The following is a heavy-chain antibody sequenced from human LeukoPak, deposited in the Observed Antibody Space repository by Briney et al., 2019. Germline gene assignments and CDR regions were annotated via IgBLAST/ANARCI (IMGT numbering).Heavy chain of an antibody. J-gene: IGHJ4*02. CDR3: ARLRYSSGWGLFDY. V-gene: IGHV4-4*07. CDR2: IYTSGST. CDR1: GGSISSYY. Sequence: SETLSLTCTVSGGSISSYYWSWIRQPAGKGLEWIGRIYTSGSTNYNPSLKSRVPMSVDTSKNRFSLKLSSVTAADTAVYYCARLRYSSGWGLFDYWGQGTLVTVSS. D-gene: IGHD6-19*01.